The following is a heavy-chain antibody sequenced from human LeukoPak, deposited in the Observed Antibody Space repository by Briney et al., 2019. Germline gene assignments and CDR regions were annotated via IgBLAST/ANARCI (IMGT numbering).Heavy chain of an antibody. J-gene: IGHJ4*02. Sequence: ASVKVSCKASDYTYTSYGISWVRQAPGQGLEWIGWISAYNGNTNYAQKLQGRVTMTTDTSTSTAYMELRSLRSDDTAVYYCARVGYYDSSGYWDYWGQGTLVTVSS. V-gene: IGHV1-18*01. CDR3: ARVGYYDSSGYWDY. CDR1: DYTYTSYG. CDR2: ISAYNGNT. D-gene: IGHD3-22*01.